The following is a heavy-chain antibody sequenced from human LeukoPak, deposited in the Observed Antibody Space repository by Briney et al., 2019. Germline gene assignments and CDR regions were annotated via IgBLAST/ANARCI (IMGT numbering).Heavy chain of an antibody. CDR1: GFTFSNFW. CDR3: ARDRSSGWYVYDY. CDR2: ISTDGSRT. Sequence: GGSLRLSCAASGFTFSNFWMHWVRQAPGKGLVWVSRISTDGSRTAYADSVKGRFTISRDNAKNTLYLQMNSLRADDTAVYYCARDRSSGWYVYDYWGQGTLVTVSS. V-gene: IGHV3-74*01. D-gene: IGHD6-19*01. J-gene: IGHJ4*02.